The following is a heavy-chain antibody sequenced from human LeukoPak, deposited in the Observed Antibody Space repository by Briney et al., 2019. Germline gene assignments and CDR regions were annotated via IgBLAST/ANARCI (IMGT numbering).Heavy chain of an antibody. CDR3: ARPNGKGEYTV. Sequence: SETLSLTCTVSGGSISSYYWSWIRQPPGKGLEWIGYIYYSGSTNYNPSLKSRVTISVDTSKNQFSLKLSSVTAADTAVYYCARPNGKGEYTVWGQGTMVTVSS. CDR1: GGSISSYY. CDR2: IYYSGST. J-gene: IGHJ3*01. D-gene: IGHD3-16*01. V-gene: IGHV4-59*08.